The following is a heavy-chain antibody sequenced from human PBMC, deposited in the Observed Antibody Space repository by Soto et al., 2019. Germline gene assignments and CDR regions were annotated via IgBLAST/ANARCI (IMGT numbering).Heavy chain of an antibody. V-gene: IGHV3-21*01. CDR2: ISTSSNYI. Sequence: EVQLVESGGGLVKPGGSLRLSCAASGFTFSSYSMIWVRQAPGKGLEWVSCISTSSNYIFYGDSVKGRFTISRGNAKKSLYLQMNSLRAEDTAVYYCARDTGYSSGQVPESFDIWGQGTMVTVSS. CDR3: ARDTGYSSGQVPESFDI. J-gene: IGHJ3*02. D-gene: IGHD6-19*01. CDR1: GFTFSSYS.